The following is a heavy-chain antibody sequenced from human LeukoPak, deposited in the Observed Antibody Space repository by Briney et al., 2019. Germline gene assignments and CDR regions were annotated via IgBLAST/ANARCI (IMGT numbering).Heavy chain of an antibody. D-gene: IGHD6-13*01. CDR3: ARGSSNSWYVFWFDP. CDR1: GGSISSYY. J-gene: IGHJ5*02. V-gene: IGHV4-59*08. CDR2: IYYSGST. Sequence: SETLSLTCTVSGGSISSYYWSWIRQPPGKGLEWIGYIYYSGSTNYNPSLKSRVTISVDTSKNQLSLKLSSVTAADTAVYYCARGSSNSWYVFWFDPWGQGTLVTVSS.